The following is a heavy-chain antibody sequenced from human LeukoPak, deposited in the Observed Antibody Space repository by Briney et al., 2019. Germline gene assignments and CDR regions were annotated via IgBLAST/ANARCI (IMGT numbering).Heavy chain of an antibody. J-gene: IGHJ4*02. CDR1: GFTFSSYA. Sequence: GGSLRLSCAASGFTFSSYAMNWVRQAPGKGLEWVSTISASGGSAYYFVKGRFTISRDNSKNTLYLQMNSLRAEDTAVYYCAKGYCSSTNCKESFFDYWGQGTLVTVSS. CDR3: AKGYCSSTNCKESFFDY. D-gene: IGHD2-2*01. CDR2: ISASGGSA. V-gene: IGHV3-23*01.